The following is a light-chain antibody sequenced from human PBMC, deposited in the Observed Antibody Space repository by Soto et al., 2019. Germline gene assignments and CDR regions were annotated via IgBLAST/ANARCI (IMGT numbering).Light chain of an antibody. Sequence: DFVMTQSPLSLPVSLGQPASISCKSSQGLLYGDGHTYLNWFQLRPGQSPRRLIYKVSDRDSGVPDRFSGSGSGTDFTLKISRVEADDVGLYYCMQATHWPPTFGQGTKVDSK. CDR1: QGLLYGDGHTY. V-gene: IGKV2-30*01. CDR3: MQATHWPPT. J-gene: IGKJ1*01. CDR2: KVS.